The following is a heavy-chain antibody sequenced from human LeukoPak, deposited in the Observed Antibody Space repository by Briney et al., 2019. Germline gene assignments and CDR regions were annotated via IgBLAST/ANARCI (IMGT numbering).Heavy chain of an antibody. CDR3: ARFGPQAVAGGLDY. CDR1: GFTSSSYG. CDR2: IWYDGSNK. D-gene: IGHD6-19*01. V-gene: IGHV3-33*01. J-gene: IGHJ4*02. Sequence: GGSLRLSCAASGFTSSSYGMHWVRQAPGKGLEWVAVIWYDGSNKYYADSVKGRFTISRDNSKNTLYLQMNSLRAEDTAVYYCARFGPQAVAGGLDYWGQGTLVTVSS.